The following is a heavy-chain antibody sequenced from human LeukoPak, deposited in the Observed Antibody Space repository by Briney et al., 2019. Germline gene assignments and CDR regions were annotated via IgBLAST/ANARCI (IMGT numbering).Heavy chain of an antibody. V-gene: IGHV3-48*04. CDR3: AAGGVKTTFTTPIDH. CDR2: ISSSNSTI. Sequence: GGSLRLSCAASGFTFSIYSMNWVRQAPGKGLECVSYISSSNSTIYYADSVKGRFTISRDNAKNSLYLQMNSLRAEDTAVYYCAAGGVKTTFTTPIDHWGQGTLVTVSS. CDR1: GFTFSIYS. D-gene: IGHD4-17*01. J-gene: IGHJ4*02.